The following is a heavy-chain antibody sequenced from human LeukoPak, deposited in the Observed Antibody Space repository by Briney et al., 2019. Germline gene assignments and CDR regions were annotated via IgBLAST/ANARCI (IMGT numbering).Heavy chain of an antibody. J-gene: IGHJ4*02. D-gene: IGHD5-18*01. CDR2: INHSGST. V-gene: IGHV4-34*01. Sequence: SETLSLTCAVYGGSFSGYYWSWIRQPPGKGLEWIGEINHSGSTNYNPSLKSRVTISVDTSKNQFSLKLSSVTAADTAVYYCARVDTAMAVVYWGQGTLSPSPQ. CDR3: ARVDTAMAVVY. CDR1: GGSFSGYY.